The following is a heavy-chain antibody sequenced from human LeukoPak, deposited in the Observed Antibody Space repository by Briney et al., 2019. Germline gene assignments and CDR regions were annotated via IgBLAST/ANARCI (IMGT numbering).Heavy chain of an antibody. Sequence: SETLSLTCAVYGGSFSGYYWSWIRQPPGKGLEWIGEINHSGSTNYNPSFKSRVTISVDTSKNQFSLKLSSVTAADTAVYYCARGSEYSGSYRGLGYWGQGTLVTVSS. CDR3: ARGSEYSGSYRGLGY. CDR2: INHSGST. J-gene: IGHJ4*02. CDR1: GGSFSGYY. D-gene: IGHD1-26*01. V-gene: IGHV4-34*01.